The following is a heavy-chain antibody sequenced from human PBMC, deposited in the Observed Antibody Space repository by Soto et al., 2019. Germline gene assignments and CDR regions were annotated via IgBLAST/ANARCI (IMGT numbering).Heavy chain of an antibody. CDR1: GFTFSSYA. CDR2: ISGSGGST. Sequence: GGSLRLSCGASGFTFSSYALNWGRQAPGKGLEWVSVISGSGGSTYYADSVKGRFTISRDNSKNTLYLQMNSLRAEDTAVYYCASRSSGWYFDYWGQGTLVTISS. V-gene: IGHV3-23*01. CDR3: ASRSSGWYFDY. J-gene: IGHJ4*02. D-gene: IGHD6-19*01.